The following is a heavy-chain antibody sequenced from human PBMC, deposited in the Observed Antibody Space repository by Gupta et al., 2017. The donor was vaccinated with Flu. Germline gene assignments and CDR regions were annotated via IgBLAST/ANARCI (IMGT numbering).Heavy chain of an antibody. D-gene: IGHD3-10*01. V-gene: IGHV3-48*03. CDR2: ISSGGRTK. Sequence: EVQLVESGGGLVQPGGSLRISCAVSGFTFSSQEMSWVRQAPGKGLEWVSYISSGGRTKYYADSVKGRFTISRDNAENSLYLQMNSLRAEDTAVYYCAREIIRGVMASWGQGTLVTVSS. CDR1: GFTFSSQE. CDR3: AREIIRGVMAS. J-gene: IGHJ5*02.